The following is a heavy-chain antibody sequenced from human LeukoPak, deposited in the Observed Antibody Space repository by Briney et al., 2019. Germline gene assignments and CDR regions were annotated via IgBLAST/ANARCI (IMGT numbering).Heavy chain of an antibody. J-gene: IGHJ5*02. V-gene: IGHV4-30-2*01. CDR2: IYHSGST. D-gene: IGHD3-3*01. CDR3: AKNGQSGFSFDP. CDR1: GGSISSGGYS. Sequence: PSQTLSLTCVVSGGSISSGGYSWSWIRQPPGKGLEWIGYIYHSGSTYYNPSLKSRVTISGDRSENQLSLKVKSVTAADTAVYYCAKNGQSGFSFDPWGQGTLVTVSS.